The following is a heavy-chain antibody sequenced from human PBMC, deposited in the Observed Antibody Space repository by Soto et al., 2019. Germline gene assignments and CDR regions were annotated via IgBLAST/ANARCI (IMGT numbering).Heavy chain of an antibody. CDR2: MYYSGSS. CDR1: GASISSYY. V-gene: IGHV4-59*12. CDR3: ARAQVVVPAAMFGVVDWFDP. Sequence: PSETLSLTCTVSGASISSYYWSWIRQTQGKGLEWIGYMYYSGSSNYNRSLKSRDTISVDTSKNHFSLKLSSVTAADTAVYYCARAQVVVPAAMFGVVDWFDPWGQGTLVTVSS. D-gene: IGHD2-2*01. J-gene: IGHJ5*02.